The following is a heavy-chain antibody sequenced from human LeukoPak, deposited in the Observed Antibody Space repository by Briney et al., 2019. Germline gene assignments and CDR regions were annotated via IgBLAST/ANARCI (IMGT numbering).Heavy chain of an antibody. J-gene: IGHJ4*02. Sequence: GGSLRLSCAVCGFTFSNAWRNWVRQAPGKGLEWVGRIKRKTDGGTTDYAAPVEGRFTISRDDSKTTLYLQMNSLKTEDTAVYYCTVTRIYYSDSSGYYYNQYYFDYWGQGTLVTVSS. CDR1: GFTFSNAW. CDR2: IKRKTDGGTT. CDR3: TVTRIYYSDSSGYYYNQYYFDY. V-gene: IGHV3-15*01. D-gene: IGHD3-22*01.